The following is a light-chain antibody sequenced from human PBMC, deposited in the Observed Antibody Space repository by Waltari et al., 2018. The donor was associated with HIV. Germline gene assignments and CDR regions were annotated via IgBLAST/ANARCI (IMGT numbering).Light chain of an antibody. CDR1: SSDVGSYNR. J-gene: IGLJ2*01. CDR3: TSYTSSSHVV. V-gene: IGLV2-18*02. Sequence: QSALTQPPSVSESPGQSVTISCTGTSSDVGSYNRVSWYQQPPGTAPKLMIYEVSNRPSGVPDRFSGSKSGNTASLTISGLQAEDEADYYCTSYTSSSHVVFGGGTKLTVL. CDR2: EVS.